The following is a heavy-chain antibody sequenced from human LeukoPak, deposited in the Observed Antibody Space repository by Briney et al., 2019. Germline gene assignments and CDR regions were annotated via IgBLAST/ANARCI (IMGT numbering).Heavy chain of an antibody. CDR2: ISYDGSNK. J-gene: IGHJ4*02. CDR1: VFTFSIYA. V-gene: IGHV3-30-3*01. CDR3: ARDKAHIAVAANRPFDY. D-gene: IGHD6-19*01. Sequence: PGGSLRLSCAASVFTFSIYAMHWVPDAPGKGRECGADISYDGSNKYYADSVKGRFTISRDNSNNTPYLQMNSLKAEDTAVYYCARDKAHIAVAANRPFDYWGQGTLVTVSS.